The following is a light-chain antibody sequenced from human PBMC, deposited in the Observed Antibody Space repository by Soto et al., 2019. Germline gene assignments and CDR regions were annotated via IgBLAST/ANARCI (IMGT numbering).Light chain of an antibody. J-gene: IGKJ4*01. Sequence: EIVLTQSPGTLSLSPGERATLSCRASQSVSSSHLAWYQQKPGQAPRLLIYGASSRATGIPDRFSGSGSGTDFTLTISRLEPEDFAVYYCQQYGSSPPQLTFGGGTKVDIK. CDR1: QSVSSSH. CDR2: GAS. CDR3: QQYGSSPPQLT. V-gene: IGKV3-20*01.